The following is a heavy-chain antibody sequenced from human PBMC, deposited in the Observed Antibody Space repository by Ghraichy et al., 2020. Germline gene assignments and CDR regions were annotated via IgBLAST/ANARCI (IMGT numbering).Heavy chain of an antibody. CDR1: GYTFTSYY. D-gene: IGHD3-3*01. CDR2: INPSAGSTTYT. CDR3: ARGLEWSSPYYFDY. Sequence: ASVKVSCKASGYTFTSYYMHWVRQAPGQGLEWLGIINPSAGSTTYTTYAQKFQGRVTMTRDTSTNTVYMEMSSLRSEDTAVYYCARGLEWSSPYYFDYWGQGTLVTVSS. V-gene: IGHV1-46*03. J-gene: IGHJ4*02.